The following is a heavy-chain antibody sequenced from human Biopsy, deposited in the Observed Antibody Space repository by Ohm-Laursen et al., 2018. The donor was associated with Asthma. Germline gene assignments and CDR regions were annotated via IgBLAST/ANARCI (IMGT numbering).Heavy chain of an antibody. Sequence: SETLSLTCSVYGGSISSFYWSWIRQPPGKGLEWIGYISYSGSTNYNPSLKSRVTISVDTSKNQFSLKLSSVTAADTAVYYCARDFVDSAMDYFDYWGQGTLVTVSS. D-gene: IGHD5-18*01. J-gene: IGHJ4*02. CDR2: ISYSGST. CDR3: ARDFVDSAMDYFDY. CDR1: GGSISSFY. V-gene: IGHV4-59*01.